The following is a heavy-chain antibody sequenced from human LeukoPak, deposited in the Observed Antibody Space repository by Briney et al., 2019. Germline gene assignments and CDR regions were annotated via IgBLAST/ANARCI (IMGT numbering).Heavy chain of an antibody. J-gene: IGHJ4*02. Sequence: ASVKVSCKASGYTFTSYGISWVRPAPGQGLEWMGWISAYNGNTNYAQKLQGRVTMTTDTSTSTAYMELRSLRSDDTAVYYCAREELYSSGWYAEYYFDYWGQGTLVTVSS. V-gene: IGHV1-18*01. CDR2: ISAYNGNT. CDR1: GYTFTSYG. D-gene: IGHD6-19*01. CDR3: AREELYSSGWYAEYYFDY.